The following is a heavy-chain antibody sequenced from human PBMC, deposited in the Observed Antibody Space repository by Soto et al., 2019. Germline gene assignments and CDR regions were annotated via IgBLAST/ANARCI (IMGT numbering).Heavy chain of an antibody. J-gene: IGHJ5*02. V-gene: IGHV1-46*03. Sequence: XVKVSCKASGYTFTSYYMHWVRQAPGQGLEWMGIINPSGGSTSYAQKFQGRVTMTRDTSTSTVYMELSSLRSEDTAVYYCASQSGYDSPYNWFDPWGQGTLVTVSS. CDR3: ASQSGYDSPYNWFDP. CDR2: INPSGGST. CDR1: GYTFTSYY. D-gene: IGHD5-12*01.